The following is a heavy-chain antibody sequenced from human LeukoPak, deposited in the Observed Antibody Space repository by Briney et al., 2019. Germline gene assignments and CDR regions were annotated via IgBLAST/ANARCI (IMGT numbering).Heavy chain of an antibody. Sequence: PGGSLRLSCAASGFTVNNEYKYWVRQAPGRGLECVSLIYADGRTFYADSVKGRFTISRDNSRNKMDLQMDSLRAEDTAVYFCVRSVFSWGQGTRVTVSS. CDR3: VRSVFS. CDR1: GFTVNNEY. CDR2: IYADGRT. J-gene: IGHJ5*02. D-gene: IGHD2-8*01. V-gene: IGHV3-66*01.